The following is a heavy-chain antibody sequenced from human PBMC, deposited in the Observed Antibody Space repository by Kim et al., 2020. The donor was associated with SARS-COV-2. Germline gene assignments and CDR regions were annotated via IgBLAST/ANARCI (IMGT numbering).Heavy chain of an antibody. V-gene: IGHV3-21*01. Sequence: GGFLRLSCAASGFTFSSYSMTWVRQAPGKGLEWVSSIRNSSNYIYYADSVKGRFTISRDNAKNSLYLQMNSLRAEDTAVYYCARDLVRGGGLDVWGQGTPVTVSS. CDR2: IRNSSNYI. CDR1: GFTFSSYS. CDR3: ARDLVRGGGLDV. D-gene: IGHD6-13*01. J-gene: IGHJ6*02.